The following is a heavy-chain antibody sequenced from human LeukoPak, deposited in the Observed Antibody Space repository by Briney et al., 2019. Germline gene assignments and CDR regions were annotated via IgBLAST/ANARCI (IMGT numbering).Heavy chain of an antibody. CDR2: IYIDGSTT. J-gene: IGHJ6*03. Sequence: GGSRRLSCAASGFTFSSYWMHWVRQAPGKGLVWVSRIYIDGSTTSYADSVKGRFTISRDNAKNSLYLQMNSLRADDTAVYYCARFAAGGSYYYYMDVWGKGTTVTVSS. V-gene: IGHV3-74*01. D-gene: IGHD6-25*01. CDR3: ARFAAGGSYYYYMDV. CDR1: GFTFSSYW.